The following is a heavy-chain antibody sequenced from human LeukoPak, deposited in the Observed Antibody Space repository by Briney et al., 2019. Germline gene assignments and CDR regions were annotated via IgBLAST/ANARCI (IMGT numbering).Heavy chain of an antibody. CDR2: ITHSGST. D-gene: IGHD1-14*01. V-gene: IGHV4-34*01. J-gene: IGHJ4*02. CDR3: ASVPLRDGHLPNHFDY. CDR1: GGSFSDHY. Sequence: SETLSLTCAVYGGSFSDHYWSWIRQSPGKGLEWIGEITHSGSTSYNPSLNGRPTISKDASKNQFSLKLRFVTAADTAVYYCASVPLRDGHLPNHFDYWGQGTLVTVSS.